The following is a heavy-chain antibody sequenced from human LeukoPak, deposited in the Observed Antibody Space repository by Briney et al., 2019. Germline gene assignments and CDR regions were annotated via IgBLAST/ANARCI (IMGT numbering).Heavy chain of an antibody. D-gene: IGHD2-21*01. CDR3: AKETGPYSAFDY. CDR2: ISSSSIYI. V-gene: IGHV3-21*01. CDR1: GFTFSSYS. Sequence: PGGSLRLSCAASGFTFSSYSMNWVRQAPGKGLEWVSSISSSSIYIYYADSLKGRFTISRDNAKNSLYLQMNSLRAEDTAVYYCAKETGPYSAFDYWGQGILVTVSP. J-gene: IGHJ4*02.